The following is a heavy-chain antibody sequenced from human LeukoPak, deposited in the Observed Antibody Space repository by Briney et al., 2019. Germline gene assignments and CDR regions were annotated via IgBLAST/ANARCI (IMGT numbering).Heavy chain of an antibody. CDR3: AKDAGYSSSWSDY. CDR2: IRYDGSNK. V-gene: IGHV3-30*02. CDR1: GFTFSSYG. J-gene: IGHJ4*02. D-gene: IGHD6-13*01. Sequence: QTGGSLRLSCAASGFTFSSYGMHWVRQAPGKGLEWVAFIRYDGSNKYYADSVKGRFTISRDNSKNTLYLQMNSLRAEDTAVYCCAKDAGYSSSWSDYWGQGTLVTVSS.